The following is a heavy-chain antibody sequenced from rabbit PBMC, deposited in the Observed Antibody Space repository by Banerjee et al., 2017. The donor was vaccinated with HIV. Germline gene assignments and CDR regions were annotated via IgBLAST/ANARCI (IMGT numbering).Heavy chain of an antibody. CDR2: IYAGSSGST. D-gene: IGHD6-1*01. V-gene: IGHV1S45*01. CDR3: AREYYTFGYAGVDDADL. J-gene: IGHJ6*01. CDR1: GFSFNNKYV. Sequence: QEQLEESGGGLVKPGRSLTLTCTASGFSFNNKYVMCWVRQAPGKGLEWIACIYAGSSGSTFYASWAKGRFTISKTSSTTVTLQMTSLTAADTATYFCAREYYTFGYAGVDDADLWGPGTLVTVS.